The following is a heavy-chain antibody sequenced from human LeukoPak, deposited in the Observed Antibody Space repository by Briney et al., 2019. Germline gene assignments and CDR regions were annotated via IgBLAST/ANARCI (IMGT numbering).Heavy chain of an antibody. CDR2: IIPVFGTA. V-gene: IGHV1-69*13. J-gene: IGHJ6*02. CDR3: ARDPGYSYYYGMDV. Sequence: ASVKVSCKASGGTFSSYAISWVRQAPGQGLEWMGGIIPVFGTANYAQKFQGRVTITADESTSTAYMELSSLRSEDTAVYYCARDPGYSYYYGMDVWGQGTTVTVSS. D-gene: IGHD2-15*01. CDR1: GGTFSSYA.